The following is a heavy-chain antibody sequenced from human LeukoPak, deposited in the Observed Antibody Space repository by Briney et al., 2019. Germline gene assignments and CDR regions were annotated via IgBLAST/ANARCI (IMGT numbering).Heavy chain of an antibody. Sequence: SETLSLTCAVYGGSFSGYYWSWIRQPPGKGLEWIGEINHSGSTNYNPSLKSRVAISVDTSKNQFSLKLSSVTAADTAVYYCARVQWEIRGLSYFDYWGQGTLVTVSS. D-gene: IGHD1-26*01. V-gene: IGHV4-34*01. CDR1: GGSFSGYY. CDR2: INHSGST. CDR3: ARVQWEIRGLSYFDY. J-gene: IGHJ4*02.